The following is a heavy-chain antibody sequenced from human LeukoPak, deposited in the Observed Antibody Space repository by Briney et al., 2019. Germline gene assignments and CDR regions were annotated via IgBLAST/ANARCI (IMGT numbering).Heavy chain of an antibody. V-gene: IGHV3-23*01. Sequence: TGGSLRLSCAVSGFTFSSYAMTWVRQAPGKGLEWVSAISATGASTYYADSVKGRFTISRDNSKDTLFLQMNSLRAEDTAVYYCAKRVAASSGANDYWGQGTLVTVSS. D-gene: IGHD5-18*01. J-gene: IGHJ4*02. CDR1: GFTFSSYA. CDR2: ISATGAST. CDR3: AKRVAASSGANDY.